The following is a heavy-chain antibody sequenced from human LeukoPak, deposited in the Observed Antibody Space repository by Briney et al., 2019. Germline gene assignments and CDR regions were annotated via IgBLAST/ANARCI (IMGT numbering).Heavy chain of an antibody. CDR1: GGSISSGGYY. Sequence: SETLSLTCTVSGGSISSGGYYWSWIRQHPGKGLEWIGYIYYSGSTYYNPSLKSRVTISVDTSKNQFSLKLSSVTAADTAVYYCARNYYGSGSSQFDYWGQGTLVTVSS. D-gene: IGHD3-10*01. CDR2: IYYSGST. CDR3: ARNYYGSGSSQFDY. V-gene: IGHV4-31*03. J-gene: IGHJ4*02.